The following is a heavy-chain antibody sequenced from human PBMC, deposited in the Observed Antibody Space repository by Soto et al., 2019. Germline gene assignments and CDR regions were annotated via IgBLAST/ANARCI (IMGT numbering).Heavy chain of an antibody. D-gene: IGHD3-10*01. J-gene: IGHJ6*02. CDR2: IIPIFGTA. CDR3: ASPSWGSYYNRGPGYYDVMDV. CDR1: VGTFSSYA. V-gene: IGHV1-69*13. Sequence: ASVKVSCKASVGTFSSYAISWVRPAPGQGHEWMGGIIPIFGTANYAQKFQGRVTITADESTSTAYMELSSLRSEDTAVYYCASPSWGSYYNRGPGYYDVMDVCGQGSTVIVS.